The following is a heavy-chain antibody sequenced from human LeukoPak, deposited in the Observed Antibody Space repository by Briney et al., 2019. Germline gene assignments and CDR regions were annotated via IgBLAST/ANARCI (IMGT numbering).Heavy chain of an antibody. D-gene: IGHD3-10*01. V-gene: IGHV3-74*03. CDR1: GFTFSNYW. CDR2: INRDGSTT. Sequence: GGSLRLSGAASGFTFSNYWVHWVRHAPGKGLVRVSRINRDGSTTKYADSVKGRFTVSRDNAKNTLNLQMNSLRAEDTAVYYCARDKKSGESSEIDYWGQGTLVTVSS. J-gene: IGHJ4*02. CDR3: ARDKKSGESSEIDY.